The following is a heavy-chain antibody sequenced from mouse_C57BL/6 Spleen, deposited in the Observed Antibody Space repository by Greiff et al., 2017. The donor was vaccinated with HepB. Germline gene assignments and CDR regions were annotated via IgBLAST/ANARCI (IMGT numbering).Heavy chain of an antibody. Sequence: EVKLMESEGGLVQPGSSMKLSCTASGFTFSDYYMAWVRQVPEKGLEWVANINYDGSSTYYLDSLKSRFIISRDNAKNILYLQMSSLKSEDTATYYCARNWDRYYAMDYWGQGTSVTVSS. CDR1: GFTFSDYY. J-gene: IGHJ4*01. CDR3: ARNWDRYYAMDY. D-gene: IGHD4-1*01. CDR2: INYDGSST. V-gene: IGHV5-16*01.